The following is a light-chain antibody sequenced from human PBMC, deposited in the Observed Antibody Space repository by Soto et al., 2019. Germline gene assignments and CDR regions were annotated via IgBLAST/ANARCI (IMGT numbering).Light chain of an antibody. V-gene: IGLV2-23*01. Sequence: LTQPASVSGSPGQSNTISCTGTSSDVGSYNLVSWYQQHPGKAPKLMIYEGSKRPSGVSNRFSGSKSGNTASLTISGLQAEDEADYYCCSYAGSSTPFYVFGTGTKVTVL. J-gene: IGLJ1*01. CDR3: CSYAGSSTPFYV. CDR1: SSDVGSYNL. CDR2: EGS.